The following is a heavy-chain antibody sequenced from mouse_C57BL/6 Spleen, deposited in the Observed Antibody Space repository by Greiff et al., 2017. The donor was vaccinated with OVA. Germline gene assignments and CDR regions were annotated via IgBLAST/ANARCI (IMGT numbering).Heavy chain of an antibody. Sequence: EVQGVESGGDLVKPGGSLKLSCAASGFTFSSYGMSWVRQTPDKRLEWVATISSGGSYTYYPDSVKGRFTISRDNAKNTLYLQMSSLKSEDTAMYYCAREELGQGRLLWYFDVWGTGTTVTVSS. CDR2: ISSGGSYT. CDR1: GFTFSSYG. J-gene: IGHJ1*03. D-gene: IGHD4-1*01. V-gene: IGHV5-6*01. CDR3: AREELGQGRLLWYFDV.